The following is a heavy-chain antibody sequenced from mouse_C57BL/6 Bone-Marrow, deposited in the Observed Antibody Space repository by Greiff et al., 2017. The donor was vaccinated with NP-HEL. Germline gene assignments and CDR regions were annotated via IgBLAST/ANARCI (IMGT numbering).Heavy chain of an antibody. CDR2: ISSGGSYT. Sequence: DVHLVESGGDLVKPGGSLKLSCAASGFTFSSYGMSWVRQTPDKRLEWVATISSGGSYTYYPDSVKGRFTISRDNAKNTLYLQMSSLKSEDTAMYYCARPLGYFDVWGTGTTVTVSS. CDR3: ARPLGYFDV. V-gene: IGHV5-6*01. J-gene: IGHJ1*03. CDR1: GFTFSSYG.